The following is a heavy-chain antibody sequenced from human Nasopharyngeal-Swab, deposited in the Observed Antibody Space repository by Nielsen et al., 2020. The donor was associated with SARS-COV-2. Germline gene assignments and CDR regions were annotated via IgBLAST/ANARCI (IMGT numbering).Heavy chain of an antibody. Sequence: GGSLRLSCAASGFTFSKFWMNWVRQAPGKGLEWVANIKEDGSEAHYVGSVRGRFTISRDNAENSLYLQMNSLRAEDTAVYYCSSPTVAYWGQGTLVTVSS. V-gene: IGHV3-7*03. CDR3: SSPTVAY. D-gene: IGHD4-23*01. CDR1: GFTFSKFW. J-gene: IGHJ4*02. CDR2: IKEDGSEA.